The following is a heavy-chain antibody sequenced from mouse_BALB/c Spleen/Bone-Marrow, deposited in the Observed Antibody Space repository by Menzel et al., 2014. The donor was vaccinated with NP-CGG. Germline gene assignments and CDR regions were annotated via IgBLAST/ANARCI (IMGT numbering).Heavy chain of an antibody. V-gene: IGHV1S81*02. J-gene: IGHJ1*01. Sequence: LVESGAELVKPGASVKLSCKASGYTFTSYWMHWVKQRPGQGLEWIGEIIPSNGRTNYNEKFKSKATLTVDKSSNTAYMQLSSLTSEDSAVYYCARWLLQYFDVWGAGTTGTVSS. CDR1: GYTFTSYW. CDR2: IIPSNGRT. CDR3: ARWLLQYFDV. D-gene: IGHD2-3*01.